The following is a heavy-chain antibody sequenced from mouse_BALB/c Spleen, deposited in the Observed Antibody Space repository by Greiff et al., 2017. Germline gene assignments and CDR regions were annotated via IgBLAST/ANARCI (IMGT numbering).Heavy chain of an antibody. V-gene: IGHV1-4*01. CDR1: GYTFTSYT. D-gene: IGHD2-14*01. Sequence: VKLLESGAELARPGASVKMSCKASGYTFTSYTMHWVKQRPGQGLEWIGYINPSSGYTNYNQKFKDKATLTADKSSSTAYMQLSSLTSEDSAVYYCARWGYGDAMDYWGQGTSVTVSS. CDR2: INPSSGYT. J-gene: IGHJ4*01. CDR3: ARWGYGDAMDY.